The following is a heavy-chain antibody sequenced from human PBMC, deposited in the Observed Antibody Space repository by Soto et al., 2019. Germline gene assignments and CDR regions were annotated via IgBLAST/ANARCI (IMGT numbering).Heavy chain of an antibody. D-gene: IGHD3-10*01. CDR3: ATNRGGGGY. CDR2: IYSGGYT. V-gene: IGHV3-53*01. J-gene: IGHJ4*02. Sequence: EVQLVESGGGLIQPGGSLRLSCAVSGFTVSNNYMSWVRQAPGKGLEGVSVIYSGGYTAYGDSVKGRFTISRDNSKNTLILKSKSRRAPDPVVFYGATNRGGGGYWGQGTLVTVSS. CDR1: GFTVSNNY.